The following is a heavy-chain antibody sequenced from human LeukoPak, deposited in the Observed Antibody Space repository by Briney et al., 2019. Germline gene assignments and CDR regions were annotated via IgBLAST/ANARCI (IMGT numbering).Heavy chain of an antibody. D-gene: IGHD3-3*01. J-gene: IGHJ4*02. CDR3: ARDSLTYYDFWSGVSPDY. CDR2: IWYDGSNK. Sequence: GRSLRLSCAASGFAFSSYGMHWVRQAPGKGLEWVAVIWYDGSNKYYADSVKGRFTISRDNSKNTLYLQMNSLRAEDTAVYYCARDSLTYYDFWSGVSPDYWGQGTLVTVSS. V-gene: IGHV3-33*01. CDR1: GFAFSSYG.